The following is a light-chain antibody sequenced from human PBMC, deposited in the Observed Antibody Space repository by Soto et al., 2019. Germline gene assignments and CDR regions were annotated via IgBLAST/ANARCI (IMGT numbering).Light chain of an antibody. J-gene: IGLJ3*02. Sequence: QPVLTQSPSASASLGASVKLTCTLSSGHSSYAIASHQQQPEKGPRYLMNLNSDGSHSKGDGIPDRFSGSSSGAERYFTISSLQSEDETDYYCQTWGTGIQVFGGGTKLTVL. CDR3: QTWGTGIQV. CDR2: LNSDGSH. CDR1: SGHSSYA. V-gene: IGLV4-69*01.